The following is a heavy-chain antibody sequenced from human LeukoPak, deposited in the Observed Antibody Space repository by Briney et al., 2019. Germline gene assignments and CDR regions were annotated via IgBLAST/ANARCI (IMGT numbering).Heavy chain of an antibody. D-gene: IGHD6-13*01. CDR2: IYYSGST. CDR3: ARGYIAAVNNYFDY. J-gene: IGHJ4*02. CDR1: GGSISSYY. Sequence: SETLSLTCTVSGGSISSYYWSWIRQPPGKGLEWIGYIYYSGSTNYNPSLKSRVTISVDTSKNQFSLKLSSVTAADTAVYYCARGYIAAVNNYFDYWGQGTLVTVSS. V-gene: IGHV4-59*12.